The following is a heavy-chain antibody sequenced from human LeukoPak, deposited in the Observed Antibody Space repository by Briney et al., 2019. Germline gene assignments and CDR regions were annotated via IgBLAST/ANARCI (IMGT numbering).Heavy chain of an antibody. CDR2: IYYSGST. Sequence: SETLSLTCTVSGGSISSSSYYWGWIRQPPGKGLEWIGSIYYSGSTYYNPSLKSRVTISVDTSKNQFSLKLSSVTAADTAVYYCARALISSGWNRGLDYWGQGTLVTVSS. D-gene: IGHD6-19*01. CDR3: ARALISSGWNRGLDY. J-gene: IGHJ4*02. V-gene: IGHV4-39*07. CDR1: GGSISSSSYY.